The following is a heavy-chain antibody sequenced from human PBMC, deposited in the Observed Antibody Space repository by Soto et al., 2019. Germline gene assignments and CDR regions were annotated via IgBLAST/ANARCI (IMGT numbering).Heavy chain of an antibody. Sequence: QVQLVQSGAEVKKPGSSVKVSCKASGGTFSSYAISWVRQAPGQGLEWMGGIIPIFGTANYAQKFQGRVTITADESTSTAYMELSSLRSEDTAVYYCARPPRPIWSGYYSNYYYGMDVWGQGTTVTVSS. D-gene: IGHD3-3*01. V-gene: IGHV1-69*01. CDR1: GGTFSSYA. CDR2: IIPIFGTA. J-gene: IGHJ6*02. CDR3: ARPPRPIWSGYYSNYYYGMDV.